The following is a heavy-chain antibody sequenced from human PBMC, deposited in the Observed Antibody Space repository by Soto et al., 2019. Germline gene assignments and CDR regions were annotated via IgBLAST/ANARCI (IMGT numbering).Heavy chain of an antibody. Sequence: QVQLVQSGAEVMQPGASVKVSCKASGYTFTSYYIQWVRQAPGQGLEWMGIINPSDGSTNYAQKYQRRGTMTRDTANRTVYMDLRSLRSAATAIYYCSRGDPPRHHLGHLPGAIWVQGTMVTFS. CDR1: GYTFTSYY. CDR2: INPSDGST. V-gene: IGHV1-46*03. CDR3: SRGDPPRHHLGHLPGAI. J-gene: IGHJ4*02. D-gene: IGHD2-21*01.